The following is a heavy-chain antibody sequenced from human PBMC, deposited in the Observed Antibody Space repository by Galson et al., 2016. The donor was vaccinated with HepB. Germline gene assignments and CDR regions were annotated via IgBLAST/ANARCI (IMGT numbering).Heavy chain of an antibody. Sequence: SLRLSCAASGFTVSNNYMRWVRQAPGKGLEWVSAIRHSEGNTHYGDSVKGRFTISRDNSKNTLYLQMNSLRADDTAVYYCANHRTTGFTSGWGGSFDIWGQGTVVTVSS. CDR1: GFTVSNNY. D-gene: IGHD6-19*01. V-gene: IGHV3-23*01. CDR2: IRHSEGNT. J-gene: IGHJ3*02. CDR3: ANHRTTGFTSGWGGSFDI.